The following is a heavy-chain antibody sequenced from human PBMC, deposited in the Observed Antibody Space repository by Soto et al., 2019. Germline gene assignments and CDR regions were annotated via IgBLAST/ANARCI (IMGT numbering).Heavy chain of an antibody. CDR1: GGSISSSSYY. V-gene: IGHV4-39*01. J-gene: IGHJ4*02. CDR2: IYYSGNT. Sequence: LSLTCSVSGGSISSSSYYWGWIRQPPGKGLEWIGSIYYSGNTNYNPPLKSRVTISVDTSKNQFSLKLSSVTAADTAVFYCARYYYGEIAYWGQGTLVTVSS. CDR3: ARYYYGEIAY. D-gene: IGHD4-17*01.